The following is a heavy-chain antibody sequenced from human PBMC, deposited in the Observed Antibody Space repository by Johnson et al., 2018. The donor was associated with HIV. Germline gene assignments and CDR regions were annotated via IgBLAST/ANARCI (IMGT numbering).Heavy chain of an antibody. CDR3: AREDPREFHGYGGDGFDI. J-gene: IGHJ3*02. V-gene: IGHV3-20*04. CDR1: GFTFSSYA. D-gene: IGHD3-16*01. Sequence: VQLVESGGGVVQPGGSLRLSCAASGFTFSSYAMHWVRQAPGKGLEWVSGMNWNGDRTGYGDFVKGRFTISRDNAKNALYLQMNSLRAEDTALYYCAREDPREFHGYGGDGFDIWGQGTMVTVSS. CDR2: MNWNGDRT.